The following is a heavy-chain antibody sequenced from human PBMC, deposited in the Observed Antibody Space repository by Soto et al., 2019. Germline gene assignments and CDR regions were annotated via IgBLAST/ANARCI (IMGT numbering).Heavy chain of an antibody. CDR3: ARVCSTGYYMDV. V-gene: IGHV4-34*01. Sequence: SETLSLTCAVYGGSFSGYYWSWIRQPPGKGLEWIEEINHSGSTNYNPSNKSRVNISVETSKNQFSLKLSSVTAADTAEYYCARVCSTGYYMDVWGKGTTVTVSS. J-gene: IGHJ6*03. CDR1: GGSFSGYY. D-gene: IGHD2-2*01. CDR2: INHSGST.